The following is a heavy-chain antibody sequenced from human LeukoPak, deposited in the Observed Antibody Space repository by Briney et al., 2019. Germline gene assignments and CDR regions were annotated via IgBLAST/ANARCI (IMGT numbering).Heavy chain of an antibody. D-gene: IGHD4-17*01. CDR3: ARDHGGYYGDYFDY. CDR1: GFTFSSYA. V-gene: IGHV3-23*01. J-gene: IGHJ4*02. Sequence: GGSLRLSCAASGFTFSSYAMSWVRQAPGKGLEWASAISGSGGSTYYADSVKGRFTISRDNSKNTLYLQMNSLRDEDTAVYYCARDHGGYYGDYFDYRGQGTLVTVSS. CDR2: ISGSGGST.